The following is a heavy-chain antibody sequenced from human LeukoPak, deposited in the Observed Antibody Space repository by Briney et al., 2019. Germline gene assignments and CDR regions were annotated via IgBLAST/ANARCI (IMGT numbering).Heavy chain of an antibody. D-gene: IGHD1-26*01. CDR1: GCTFSGYE. CDR3: ARDLYSGSYPGAFDI. J-gene: IGHJ3*02. CDR2: ISSSGSTI. Sequence: GGSLRLSCAASGCTFSGYEMNWVRQAPGKGLEWVSYISSSGSTIYYADSVKGRFTISRDNAKNSLYLQMNSLRAEDSAVYYCARDLYSGSYPGAFDIWGQGTMVTVSS. V-gene: IGHV3-48*03.